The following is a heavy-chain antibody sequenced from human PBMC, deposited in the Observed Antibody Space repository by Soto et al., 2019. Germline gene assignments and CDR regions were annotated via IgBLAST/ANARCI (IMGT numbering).Heavy chain of an antibody. J-gene: IGHJ6*02. CDR1: GFTVSSNY. V-gene: IGHV3-53*01. CDR2: IYSGGST. Sequence: EVQLVESGGGLIQPGGSLRLSCAASGFTVSSNYMSWVRQAPGKGLEWVSVIYSGGSTYYADSVKGRFTISRDNSKNTLYLQMNSLRAEDTAVYYCVRLMVVAAPGLDGMDVWGQGTTVTVSS. D-gene: IGHD2-15*01. CDR3: VRLMVVAAPGLDGMDV.